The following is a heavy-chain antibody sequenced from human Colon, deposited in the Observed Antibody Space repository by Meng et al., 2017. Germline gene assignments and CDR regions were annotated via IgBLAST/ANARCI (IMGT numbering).Heavy chain of an antibody. CDR1: NGSINTADYY. CDR2: IHSSGNT. J-gene: IGHJ4*02. D-gene: IGHD2-2*01. Sequence: QVQLQESGPGLVKPSQTLSLTRTISNGSINTADYYWNWIPQPPGKGPEWLGYIHSSGNTYYTPSLKSRLAMSLDTSKNQFSLRLTSVTAADTAVYYCARNPVIPDARTFDFWGQGALVTVSS. CDR3: ARNPVIPDARTFDF. V-gene: IGHV4-30-4*01.